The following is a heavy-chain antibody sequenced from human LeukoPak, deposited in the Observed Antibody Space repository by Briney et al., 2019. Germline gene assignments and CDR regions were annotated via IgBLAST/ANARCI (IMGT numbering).Heavy chain of an antibody. CDR1: GFTFSSYW. CDR3: ARSGSAAIRREFDY. Sequence: GGSLRLSCAASGFTFSSYWMTWIRQAPGKGLEWVSYISSSGSTTYYADSVKGRFTISRDSAKNSLYLQMNSLRAEDTAVYYCARSGSAAIRREFDYWGQGTLVTVSS. D-gene: IGHD2-2*01. J-gene: IGHJ4*02. V-gene: IGHV3-48*04. CDR2: ISSSGSTT.